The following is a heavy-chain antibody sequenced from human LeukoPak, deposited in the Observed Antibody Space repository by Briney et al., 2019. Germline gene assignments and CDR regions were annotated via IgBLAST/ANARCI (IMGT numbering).Heavy chain of an antibody. CDR2: ISYDGSNK. CDR1: GFTFSSYA. CDR3: LYYYDSSGYYYEQYFQH. J-gene: IGHJ1*01. V-gene: IGHV3-30-3*01. Sequence: GRSLRLSCAASGFTFSSYAMHWVRQAPGKGLEWVAVISYDGSNKYYADSVKGRFTISRDNSKNTLYLQMNSLRAGDTAVYYCLYYYDSSGYYYEQYFQHWGQGTLVTVSS. D-gene: IGHD3-22*01.